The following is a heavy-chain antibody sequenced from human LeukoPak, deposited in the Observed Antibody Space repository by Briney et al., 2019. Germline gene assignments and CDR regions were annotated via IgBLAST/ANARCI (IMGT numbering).Heavy chain of an antibody. D-gene: IGHD6-19*01. Sequence: GGSLRLSCAASGFTVSSNYMSWVRQAPGKGLEWVSGIDTAGGAYYPDSVKGRFTMSRENAKNSLHLQMNSLTAGDTAVYYCARAVAGTHWLDPWGQGTLVTVSS. CDR3: ARAVAGTHWLDP. J-gene: IGHJ5*02. CDR2: IDTAGGA. CDR1: GFTVSSNY. V-gene: IGHV3-13*01.